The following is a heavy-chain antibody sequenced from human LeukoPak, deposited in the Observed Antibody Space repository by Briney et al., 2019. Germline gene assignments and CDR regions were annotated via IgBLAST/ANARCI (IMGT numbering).Heavy chain of an antibody. Sequence: GGSLRLSCVASGFPFSSHWMSWVRQAPGKGLEWLANLNQDASASYYVDSVKGRFTISRDNAKNSLYLQMSNLRVEDTAVYYCATSAGSPGNSWGQGALITVSS. CDR1: GFPFSSHW. CDR2: LNQDASAS. CDR3: ATSAGSPGNS. J-gene: IGHJ1*01. D-gene: IGHD1-7*01. V-gene: IGHV3-7*01.